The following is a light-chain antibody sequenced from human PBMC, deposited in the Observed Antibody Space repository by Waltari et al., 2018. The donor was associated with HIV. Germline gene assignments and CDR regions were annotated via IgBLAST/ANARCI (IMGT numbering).Light chain of an antibody. CDR1: SSNTGAGDA. J-gene: IGLJ2*01. V-gene: IGLV1-40*01. Sequence: QSVLTQPPSVSGAPGQRVTISCTGRSSNTGAGDAVHWYQQLPGTAPKLLIYGNNNRPSGVPDRFSGSKSGTSVSLAITGLQAEDEADYFCQSYDSRLRAVVFGGGTKLTVL. CDR2: GNN. CDR3: QSYDSRLRAVV.